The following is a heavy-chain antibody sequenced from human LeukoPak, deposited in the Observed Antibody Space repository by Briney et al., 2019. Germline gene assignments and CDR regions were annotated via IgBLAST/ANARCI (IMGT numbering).Heavy chain of an antibody. Sequence: ASVKVSCKASGYTFTSYYMHWVRQAPGQGLEWMGIINPSGGGTSYAQKFQGRVTMTRDTSTSTVYMELSSLRSEDTAVYYCARDGPGAYDSSGYSPFDYWGQGTLVTVSS. J-gene: IGHJ4*02. CDR3: ARDGPGAYDSSGYSPFDY. V-gene: IGHV1-46*01. D-gene: IGHD3-22*01. CDR2: INPSGGGT. CDR1: GYTFTSYY.